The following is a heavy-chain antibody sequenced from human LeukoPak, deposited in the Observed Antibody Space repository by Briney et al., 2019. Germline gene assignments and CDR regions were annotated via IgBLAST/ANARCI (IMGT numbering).Heavy chain of an antibody. V-gene: IGHV4-34*01. J-gene: IGHJ4*02. CDR3: AGYVDTAMVSPFDY. CDR2: INYSGST. D-gene: IGHD5-18*01. Sequence: SETLSLTCAVYGGSFSGYYWSWIRQPPGKGLEWIGEINYSGSTNYNPSLKSRVTISVDTSKNQFSLKLSSVTAADTAVYYCAGYVDTAMVSPFDYWGQGTLVTVSS. CDR1: GGSFSGYY.